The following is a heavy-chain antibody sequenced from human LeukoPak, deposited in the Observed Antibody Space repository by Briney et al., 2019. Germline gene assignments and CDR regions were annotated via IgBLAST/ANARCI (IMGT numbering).Heavy chain of an antibody. CDR2: IKQDGSEK. D-gene: IGHD6-13*01. V-gene: IGHV3-7*01. CDR1: GGSFSGYY. CDR3: ARGRWAPFDC. J-gene: IGHJ4*02. Sequence: HPSETLSLTCAVYGGSFSGYYWSWVRQAPGKGLEWVANIKQDGSEKNYVASVKGRFTISRDNAKNSLYLQMNSLRAEDTALYYCARGRWAPFDCWGQGTLVTVSS.